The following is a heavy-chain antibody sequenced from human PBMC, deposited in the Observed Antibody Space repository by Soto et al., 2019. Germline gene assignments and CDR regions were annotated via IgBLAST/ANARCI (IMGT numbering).Heavy chain of an antibody. J-gene: IGHJ6*02. D-gene: IGHD3-10*01. CDR3: ARIRGYYGSGSYYYYYGMDV. CDR2: INAGNGNT. CDR1: GYTFTSYS. Sequence: GASVKVSCKASGYTFTSYSMHWVRHAPGQRLEWMGWINAGNGNTKYSQKFQGRVTITRDTSASTAYMELSSLRSEDTAVYYCARIRGYYGSGSYYYYYGMDVWGQGTTVTVSS. V-gene: IGHV1-3*01.